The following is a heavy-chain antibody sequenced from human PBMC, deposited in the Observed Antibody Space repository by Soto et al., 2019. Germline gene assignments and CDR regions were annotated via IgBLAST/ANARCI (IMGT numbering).Heavy chain of an antibody. CDR1: GGSISSYY. CDR2: IYYSGST. Sequence: PSETLSLTCTVSGGSISSYYWSWIRQPPGKGLEWIGYIYYSGSTNYNPSLKGRVTISVDTSKNQFSLKLSSVTAADTAVYYCARGGDPSGYEDYWGQGTLVTVSS. D-gene: IGHD5-12*01. V-gene: IGHV4-59*01. CDR3: ARGGDPSGYEDY. J-gene: IGHJ4*02.